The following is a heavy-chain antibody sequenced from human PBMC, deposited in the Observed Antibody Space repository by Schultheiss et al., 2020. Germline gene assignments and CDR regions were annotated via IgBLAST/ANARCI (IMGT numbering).Heavy chain of an antibody. Sequence: SETLSLTCAVYGGSFSGYYWSWIRQPPGKGLEWIGEINHSGITYYNPSLKSRVTISVDTSKNQFSLKLSSVTAADTTVYYCARGSGFRYGRYSFDYWGQGTLVTVSS. J-gene: IGHJ4*02. CDR2: INHSGIT. CDR3: ARGSGFRYGRYSFDY. D-gene: IGHD5-18*01. CDR1: GGSFSGYY. V-gene: IGHV4-34*01.